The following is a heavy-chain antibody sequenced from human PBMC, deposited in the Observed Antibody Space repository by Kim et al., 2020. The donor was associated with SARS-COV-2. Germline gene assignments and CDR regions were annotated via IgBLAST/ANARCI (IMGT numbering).Heavy chain of an antibody. Sequence: GGSLRLSCAASGFTFSDYEMNWVRLAPGKGLEWVSYIDTRVNSTYYADSVKGRFTISRDNAKNSLYLQMNGLRAEDTALYFCARGGVGGTLFYWGQGTLVTVSS. V-gene: IGHV3-48*03. D-gene: IGHD1-26*01. CDR3: ARGGVGGTLFY. J-gene: IGHJ4*02. CDR1: GFTFSDYE. CDR2: IDTRVNST.